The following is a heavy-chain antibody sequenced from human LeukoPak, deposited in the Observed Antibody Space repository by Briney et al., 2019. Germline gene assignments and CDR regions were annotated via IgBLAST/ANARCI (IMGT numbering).Heavy chain of an antibody. CDR3: AKDFRIGYSAHFDY. V-gene: IGHV3-23*01. CDR2: IYENGGTT. J-gene: IGHJ4*02. Sequence: GGSLRLSCVGSGFTFRNHSMSWVRQAPEKGLEFVSGIYENGGTTYYADSVKGRFSISRDNSKNTLYLQMDSLRGEDTAVYYCAKDFRIGYSAHFDYWGQGALVTVSS. D-gene: IGHD2-21*01. CDR1: GFTFRNHS.